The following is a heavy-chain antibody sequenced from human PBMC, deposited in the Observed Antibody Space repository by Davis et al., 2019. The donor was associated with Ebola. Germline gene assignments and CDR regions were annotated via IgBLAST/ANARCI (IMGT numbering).Heavy chain of an antibody. CDR3: ARTWLSDPAGAFDI. D-gene: IGHD3-9*01. CDR1: GFSLSTSGMR. J-gene: IGHJ3*02. V-gene: IGHV2-70*04. Sequence: SGPTLVKPTQTLTLTCTFSGFSLSTSGMRVSWIRQPPGKALEWLARIDWDDDKFYSTSLKTRLTISKDTSKNQVVLTMTNMDPVDTATYYCARTWLSDPAGAFDIWGQGTMVTVSS. CDR2: IDWDDDK.